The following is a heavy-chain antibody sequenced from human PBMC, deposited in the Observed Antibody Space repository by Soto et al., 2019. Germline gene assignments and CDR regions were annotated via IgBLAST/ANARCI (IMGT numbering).Heavy chain of an antibody. J-gene: IGHJ6*02. Sequence: GSLRLSCAASGFTFSSYGMHWVRQAPGKGLEWVAVISYDGSNKYYADSVKGRFTISRDNSKNTLYLQMNSLHAEDTAVYYCAKVISRGLQLKRYGMDVWGQGTTVTVSS. CDR3: AKVISRGLQLKRYGMDV. CDR2: ISYDGSNK. CDR1: GFTFSSYG. V-gene: IGHV3-30*18. D-gene: IGHD3-3*02.